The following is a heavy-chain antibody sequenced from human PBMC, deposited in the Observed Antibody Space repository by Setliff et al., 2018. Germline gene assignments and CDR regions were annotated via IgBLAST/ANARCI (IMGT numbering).Heavy chain of an antibody. Sequence: PGGSLRLSCAASGFTFSSYWMSWVRQAPGKGLEWVANIKQDGSDKYYVDSVKGRFTISRDNAKNSLSLQMDSLRAEDTALYYCAKAGGVFTQARRAFDIWGQGTMVTVSS. J-gene: IGHJ3*02. CDR1: GFTFSSYW. CDR3: AKAGGVFTQARRAFDI. V-gene: IGHV3-7*01. CDR2: IKQDGSDK. D-gene: IGHD6-13*01.